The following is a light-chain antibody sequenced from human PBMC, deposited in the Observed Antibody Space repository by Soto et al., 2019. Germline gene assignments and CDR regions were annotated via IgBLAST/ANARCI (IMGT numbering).Light chain of an antibody. CDR3: QQSGSSPGT. CDR1: QSISSY. V-gene: IGKV3-20*01. Sequence: EIVLTQSPGTPSLSPGERATLSCRASQSISSYLAWYQQKPGQAPRLLIYGASSRATGIPDRFSGSGSGTDFSLTITRLEPADFAVYYCQQSGSSPGTFGQGTKLEIK. J-gene: IGKJ2*01. CDR2: GAS.